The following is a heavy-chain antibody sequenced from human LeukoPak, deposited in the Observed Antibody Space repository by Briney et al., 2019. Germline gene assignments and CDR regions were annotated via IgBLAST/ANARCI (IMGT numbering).Heavy chain of an antibody. D-gene: IGHD3-16*01. Sequence: GGSLRLSCAASGFTFSSTWMHWFRQAPGKGPVWVSRIHSDGSSTIYADSVKGRFTISRDNARNTLYLQMNSLRAEDTAVYYCVRDRYYVPDYWGQGTLITVSS. CDR2: IHSDGSST. CDR3: VRDRYYVPDY. J-gene: IGHJ4*02. CDR1: GFTFSSTW. V-gene: IGHV3-74*01.